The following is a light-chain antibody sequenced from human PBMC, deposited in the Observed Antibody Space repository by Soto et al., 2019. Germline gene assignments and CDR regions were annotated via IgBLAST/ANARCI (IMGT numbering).Light chain of an antibody. CDR2: YDR. V-gene: IGLV3-21*04. J-gene: IGLJ2*01. CDR3: QVWDSSSDHVV. CDR1: HIGSKN. Sequence: SYELTQPPSVSVAPGQTARLTCGGDHIGSKNVHWYQQRPGQAPVLVIYYDRDRPSGIPERFSGSNSGNTATLTISRVEAGDEADYYCQVWDSSSDHVVFGGGTKVTVL.